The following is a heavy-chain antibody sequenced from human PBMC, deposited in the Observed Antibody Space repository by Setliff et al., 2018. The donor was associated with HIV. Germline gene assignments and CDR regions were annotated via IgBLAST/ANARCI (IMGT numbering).Heavy chain of an antibody. V-gene: IGHV5-51*01. D-gene: IGHD2-21*01. CDR3: ARAPRSPLRWRDNLLSSSSFFMDV. J-gene: IGHJ6*03. Sequence: GESLKISCEASGYIFTDYWVGWVRQMPGKGLEWMGIIYPGDSDTRYSPSFQGQVTFSADKSISAVYLQWDSLKASDSAIYYCARAPRSPLRWRDNLLSSSSFFMDVWGKGTTVTVSS. CDR2: IYPGDSDT. CDR1: GYIFTDYW.